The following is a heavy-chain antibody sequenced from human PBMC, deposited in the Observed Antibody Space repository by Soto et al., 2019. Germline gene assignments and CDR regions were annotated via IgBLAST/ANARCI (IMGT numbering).Heavy chain of an antibody. J-gene: IGHJ4*02. Sequence: SLTCTASGGSISSGDYYWSWIRQPPGKGLEWIAYIHNTGSPYYNLSLKSRLTISIDTSKNHFSLRLSSVTAADTAVYFCARSPHSGRYFFGYWGQGILVTVSS. V-gene: IGHV4-30-4*01. D-gene: IGHD1-26*01. CDR3: ARSPHSGRYFFGY. CDR1: GGSISSGDYY. CDR2: IHNTGSP.